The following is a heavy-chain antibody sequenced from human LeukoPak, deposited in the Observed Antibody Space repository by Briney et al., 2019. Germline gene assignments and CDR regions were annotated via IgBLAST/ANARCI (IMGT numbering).Heavy chain of an antibody. Sequence: GGSLRLSCAASGFTFTNAWMNWLRQGPGKGLEWVGRIKSKTSGETTDYAAPVKGRFTISRDDSKNTLYLRMNDLKIEDTAVYYCSTEPDEEVAAYYGLDVWGKGTTVTVS. D-gene: IGHD2-15*01. CDR2: IKSKTSGETT. V-gene: IGHV3-15*07. CDR3: STEPDEEVAAYYGLDV. CDR1: GFTFTNAW. J-gene: IGHJ6*04.